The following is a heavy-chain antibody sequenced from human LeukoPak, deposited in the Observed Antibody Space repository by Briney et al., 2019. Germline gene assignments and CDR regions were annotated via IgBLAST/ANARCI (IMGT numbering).Heavy chain of an antibody. CDR3: ATSRVEAAFDI. Sequence: GGSLRLSCAASGFTFSDYWMAWVRQAPGKGLEWVANINPDGGRRPLGDSVRGRFTISRDNAQNSVFLQMNSLRVEDTALYYCATSRVEAAFDIWGQGTMVTVPS. J-gene: IGHJ3*02. D-gene: IGHD2/OR15-2a*01. V-gene: IGHV3-7*01. CDR2: INPDGGRR. CDR1: GFTFSDYW.